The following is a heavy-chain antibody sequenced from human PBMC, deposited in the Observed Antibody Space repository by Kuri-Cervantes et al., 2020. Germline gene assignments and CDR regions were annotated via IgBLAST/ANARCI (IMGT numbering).Heavy chain of an antibody. CDR2: IIPIFGTA. Sequence: SVKVSCKASGGTFSSYAISWVRQAPGQGLEWMGGIIPIFGTANYAQKFQGRVAITADESTSTAYMELSSLRSEDTAVYYCAREYSGYDYAFDIWGQGTMVTVSS. CDR3: AREYSGYDYAFDI. CDR1: GGTFSSYA. V-gene: IGHV1-69*13. J-gene: IGHJ3*02. D-gene: IGHD5-12*01.